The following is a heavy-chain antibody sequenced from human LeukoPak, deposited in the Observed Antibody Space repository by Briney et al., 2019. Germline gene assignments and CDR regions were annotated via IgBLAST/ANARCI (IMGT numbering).Heavy chain of an antibody. D-gene: IGHD4-17*01. J-gene: IGHJ4*02. CDR2: ISFDGSSK. CDR3: ARGAAYGDYGSIDY. CDR1: GFTFSSYA. Sequence: GGSLRLSCAASGFTFSSYAMHWVRQAPGKGLEWVAVISFDGSSKYYADSVKGRFTISRDSSKNTLYLQVNSLRAEDTAVYYCARGAAYGDYGSIDYWGQGTLVIVSS. V-gene: IGHV3-30-3*01.